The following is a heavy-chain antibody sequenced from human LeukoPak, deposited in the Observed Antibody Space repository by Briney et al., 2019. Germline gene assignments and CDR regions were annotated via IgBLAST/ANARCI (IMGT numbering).Heavy chain of an antibody. Sequence: SETLSLTCAVYGGSFSGYYWSWIRQPPGKGLEWIGEINHSGSTNYNPSLTSRVTISVDTSKNQFSLKLSSVTAADTTVYYCARALITMVRGVINWFDPWGQGTLVTVSS. V-gene: IGHV4-34*01. CDR2: INHSGST. J-gene: IGHJ5*02. CDR1: GGSFSGYY. D-gene: IGHD3-10*01. CDR3: ARALITMVRGVINWFDP.